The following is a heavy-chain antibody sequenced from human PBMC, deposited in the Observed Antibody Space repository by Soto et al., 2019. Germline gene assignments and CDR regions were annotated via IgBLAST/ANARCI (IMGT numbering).Heavy chain of an antibody. CDR3: ASSLPDDDYGSRSGQANDYYGMDV. CDR2: INHSGST. V-gene: IGHV4-34*01. CDR1: GGSFSGYY. Sequence: SETLSLTCAVYGGSFSGYYWSWIRQPPGKGLEWIGEINHSGSTNYNPSLKSRVTISLDTSKNQFSLKLSSVTAADTAVYYCASSLPDDDYGSRSGQANDYYGMDVWGQGTTVTVSS. J-gene: IGHJ6*02. D-gene: IGHD4-17*01.